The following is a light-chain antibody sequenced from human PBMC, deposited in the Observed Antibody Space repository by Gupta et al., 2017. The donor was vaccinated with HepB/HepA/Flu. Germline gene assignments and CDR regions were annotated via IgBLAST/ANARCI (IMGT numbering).Light chain of an antibody. CDR3: QQRINWPLT. J-gene: IGKJ4*01. Sequence: EIVLTQSPVTLSLSPGERATLSCRASQSVSRYLAWYKQKPGQPPSLLVFDASNRATDIPPRFSGSGSGTDFTLTISSLEPEDFAVYYCQQRINWPLTFGGGTRVEIK. CDR2: DAS. CDR1: QSVSRY. V-gene: IGKV3-11*01.